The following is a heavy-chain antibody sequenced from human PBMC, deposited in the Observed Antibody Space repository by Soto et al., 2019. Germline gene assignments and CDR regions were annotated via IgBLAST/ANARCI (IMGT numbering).Heavy chain of an antibody. CDR1: GFTFSSYG. CDR3: ASPPDSSSSPFGRDAFDI. CDR2: IWYDGSNK. Sequence: QVQLVESGGGVVQPGRSLRLSCAASGFTFSSYGMHWVRQAPGKGLEWVAVIWYDGSNKYYADSVKGRFTISRDNSKNTLYLQMNSLRAEYTAVYYCASPPDSSSSPFGRDAFDIWGQGTMVTVSS. V-gene: IGHV3-33*01. J-gene: IGHJ3*02. D-gene: IGHD6-6*01.